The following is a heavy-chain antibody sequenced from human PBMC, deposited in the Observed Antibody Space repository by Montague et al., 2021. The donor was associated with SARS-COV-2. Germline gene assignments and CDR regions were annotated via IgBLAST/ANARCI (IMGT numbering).Heavy chain of an antibody. CDR1: GFTFTSYA. V-gene: IGHV3-30-3*01. D-gene: IGHD3-10*01. J-gene: IGHJ4*02. CDR2: ISFDGTNK. Sequence: SLRLSCAASGFTFTSYAMHWVRQAPGKGLEWVAVISFDGTNKYYTDSVKGRFTISRDNSKNTLYFQMHSVRPEDTAVYYCARDQGGYGYNDYWGQGTLVTVSS. CDR3: ARDQGGYGYNDY.